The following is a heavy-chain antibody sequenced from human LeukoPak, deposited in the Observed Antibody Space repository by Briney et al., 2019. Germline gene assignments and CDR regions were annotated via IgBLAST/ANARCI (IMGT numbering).Heavy chain of an antibody. D-gene: IGHD6-6*01. V-gene: IGHV4-38-2*01. Sequence: SETLSLTCAVSGYSISSGYYWGWIRQPPGKGLEWIGIIYHSGSTYYNPSLKSRVTISVDTSKNQFSLKLSSVTAADTAVYYCARWYKYSSSWSPVNWFDPWGQGTLVTVSS. CDR2: IYHSGST. J-gene: IGHJ5*02. CDR3: ARWYKYSSSWSPVNWFDP. CDR1: GYSISSGYY.